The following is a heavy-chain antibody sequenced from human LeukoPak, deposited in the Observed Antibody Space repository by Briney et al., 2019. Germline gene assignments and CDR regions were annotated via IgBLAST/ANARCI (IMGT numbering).Heavy chain of an antibody. Sequence: GGSLRLSCAASGFTFSSYAMHWVRQAPGKGLEWVAVISYDGSNKYYADSVKGRFTISRDNSKNTLYLQMNSLRAEDTAVYYCARDDSSSWYGAWDAFNIWGQGTMVTVSS. CDR1: GFTFSSYA. V-gene: IGHV3-30-3*01. CDR2: ISYDGSNK. CDR3: ARDDSSSWYGAWDAFNI. J-gene: IGHJ3*02. D-gene: IGHD6-13*01.